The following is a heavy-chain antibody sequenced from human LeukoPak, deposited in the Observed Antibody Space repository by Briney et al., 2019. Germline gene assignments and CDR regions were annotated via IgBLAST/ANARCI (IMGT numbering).Heavy chain of an antibody. Sequence: PSETLSLTCTVSGGSISSGSYYWSWIRQPPGKGLEWIGYIYYSGSTNYNPSLKSRVTISVDTSKNQFSLKLSSVTAADTAVYYCARCPRESVAGGYDFDYWGQGTLVTVSS. CDR3: ARCPRESVAGGYDFDY. V-gene: IGHV4-61*01. CDR2: IYYSGST. CDR1: GGSISSGSYY. D-gene: IGHD5-18*01. J-gene: IGHJ4*02.